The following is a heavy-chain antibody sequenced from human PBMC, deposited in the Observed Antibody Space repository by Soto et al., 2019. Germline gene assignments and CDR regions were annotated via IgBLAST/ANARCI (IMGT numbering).Heavy chain of an antibody. CDR2: ISVYNGNT. CDR1: GYTFTSYG. J-gene: IGHJ6*02. CDR3: ARSAMAGENYYYGMDV. D-gene: IGHD2-8*01. Sequence: ASVKVSCKASGYTFTSYGITWVRPAPGQGLEWMGWISVYNGNTNYAQKLQGRVTMTTDTSTSTAHLEVRSLRSDDTAVYYCARSAMAGENYYYGMDVWGQGTTVTVYS. V-gene: IGHV1-18*04.